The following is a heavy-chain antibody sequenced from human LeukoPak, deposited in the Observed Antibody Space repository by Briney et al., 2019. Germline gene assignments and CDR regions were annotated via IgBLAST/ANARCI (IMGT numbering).Heavy chain of an antibody. CDR1: GGSISSGGYY. CDR3: ARVSSGWYSY. Sequence: KSSETLFLTCTVSGGSISSGGYYWSWIRQHPGKGLEWIGYIYYSGSTYYNPSLKSRVTISVDTSKNQFSLKLSSVTAADTAVYYCARVSSGWYSYWGQGTLVTVSS. J-gene: IGHJ4*02. CDR2: IYYSGST. V-gene: IGHV4-31*03. D-gene: IGHD6-19*01.